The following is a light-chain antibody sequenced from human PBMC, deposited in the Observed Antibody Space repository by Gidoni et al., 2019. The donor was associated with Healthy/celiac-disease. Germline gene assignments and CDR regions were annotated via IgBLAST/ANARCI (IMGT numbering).Light chain of an antibody. V-gene: IGLV1-40*01. CDR3: QSFDSGLSGPVV. Sequence: QSVLTQPPSVSGAPGQRVTISCTGASPNIGAGYDVHGYQQLPGSAPKLLIFGNNNRPSGVPDRFSSSKSGASASLAITGLQAEDEADYYCQSFDSGLSGPVVFGGGTKLTVL. CDR1: SPNIGAGYD. J-gene: IGLJ2*01. CDR2: GNN.